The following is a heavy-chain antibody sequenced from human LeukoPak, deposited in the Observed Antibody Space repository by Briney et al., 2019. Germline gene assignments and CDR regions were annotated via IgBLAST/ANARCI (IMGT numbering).Heavy chain of an antibody. D-gene: IGHD5-18*01. V-gene: IGHV4-39*07. CDR2: IYYSGST. Sequence: SETLSLTCTVSGGSISSSSYYWGWIRQPPGKGLEWIGSIYYSGSTYYNPSLKSRVTLSVDTSKNQFSLKLSSVTAADTAVYYCARVLGGYSYGYVDYWGQGTLVTVSS. CDR1: GGSISSSSYY. J-gene: IGHJ4*02. CDR3: ARVLGGYSYGYVDY.